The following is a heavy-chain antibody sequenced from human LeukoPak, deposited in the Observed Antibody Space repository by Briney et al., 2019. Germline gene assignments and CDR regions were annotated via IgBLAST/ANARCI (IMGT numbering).Heavy chain of an antibody. D-gene: IGHD3-22*01. V-gene: IGHV4-28*03. CDR1: GSSISSSNY. J-gene: IGHJ4*02. CDR2: IYYSGST. Sequence: PSETLSLTCAVSGSSISSSNYWGWIRQPPGKGLEWIGYIYYSGSTYYNPSLKSRVTMSVDTSKNQFSLKLSSVTAVDTAVYFCARATSGSSGLYSFDYWGQGTLVTVSS. CDR3: ARATSGSSGLYSFDY.